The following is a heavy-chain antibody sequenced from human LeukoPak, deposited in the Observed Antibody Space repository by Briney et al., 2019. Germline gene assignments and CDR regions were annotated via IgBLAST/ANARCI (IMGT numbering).Heavy chain of an antibody. CDR2: INHSGST. J-gene: IGHJ4*02. D-gene: IGHD4-17*01. CDR3: ARGMTTVTGDFDY. Sequence: TSETLSLTCAVYGGSFSGYYWSWIRQPPGKGLEWIGEINHSGSTNYNPSLKSRVTISVDTSKNQFSLKLSSVTAADTAVYYCARGMTTVTGDFDYWGQGTLVTVSS. CDR1: GGSFSGYY. V-gene: IGHV4-34*01.